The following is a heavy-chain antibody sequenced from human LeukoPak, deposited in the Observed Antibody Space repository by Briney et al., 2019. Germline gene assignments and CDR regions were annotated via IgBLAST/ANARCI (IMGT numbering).Heavy chain of an antibody. V-gene: IGHV5-51*01. CDR1: GYSFTSYW. J-gene: IGHJ4*02. CDR2: IYPGDSDT. CDR3: ARLRGLSYSSSWPNSFDY. D-gene: IGHD6-13*01. Sequence: GESLKISCKGSGYSFTSYWIGWVRQMPGKGLEWMGIIYPGDSDTRYSPSFQGQVTISADKSISTAYLQWSSLKASDTAMYYCARLRGLSYSSSWPNSFDYWGQGNLVTVSS.